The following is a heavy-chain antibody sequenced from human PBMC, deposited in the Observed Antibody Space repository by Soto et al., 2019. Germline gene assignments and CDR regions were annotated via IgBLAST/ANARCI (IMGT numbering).Heavy chain of an antibody. J-gene: IGHJ6*02. CDR3: ARSSTIGDV. V-gene: IGHV3-21*01. CDR1: GFTFSSYV. D-gene: IGHD2-2*01. Sequence: GGSLRLSCAASGFTFSSYVMTWVRQAPGKGLEWVSSINTNGGSRYYADSVRGRFTISRDNAQNSLYLQMNSLRADDTAVYYCARSSTIGDVWGQGTTVTVSS. CDR2: INTNGGSR.